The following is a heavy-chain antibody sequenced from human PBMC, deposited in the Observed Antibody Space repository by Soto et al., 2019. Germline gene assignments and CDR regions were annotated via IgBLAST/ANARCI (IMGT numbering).Heavy chain of an antibody. J-gene: IGHJ6*02. CDR1: GGSISSSSYY. Sequence: KPSETLSLTCTVSGGSISSSSYYWGWIRQPPGKGLEWIGSIYYSGSTYYNPSLKSRVTISVDTSKNQFSLKPSSVTAADTAVYYCARQKRFVEWLYSGYYYGMDVWGQGTTVTVSS. CDR3: ARQKRFVEWLYSGYYYGMDV. V-gene: IGHV4-39*01. CDR2: IYYSGST. D-gene: IGHD3-3*01.